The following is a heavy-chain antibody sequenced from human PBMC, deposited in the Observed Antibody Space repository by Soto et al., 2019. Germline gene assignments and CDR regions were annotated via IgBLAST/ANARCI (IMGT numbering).Heavy chain of an antibody. CDR2: IYYSGST. D-gene: IGHD2-15*01. CDR3: ALELGDIGASECYHYIDF. CDR1: GGSVSSGSYY. J-gene: IGHJ4*02. Sequence: SETVSLTCTVSGGSVSSGSYYWRWFRQPPGKGLEWIGYIYYSGSTHYNPSLKSRVTISVATSKNQFSLKLSSVTAADPAVYYCALELGDIGASECYHYIDFWGQVTPVTDFS. V-gene: IGHV4-61*01.